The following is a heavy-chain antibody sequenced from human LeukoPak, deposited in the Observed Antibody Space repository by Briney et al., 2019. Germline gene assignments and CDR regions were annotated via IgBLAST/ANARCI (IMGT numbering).Heavy chain of an antibody. J-gene: IGHJ4*02. CDR1: GGSFSGYY. Sequence: SETLSLTCAVYGGSFSGYYWSWIRQPPGKGLEWIGEINHSGSTNYNPSLKSRVTISVDTSKNQFSLKLSSVTAADTAVYYCARASGSYITDYWGQGTLVTVSS. D-gene: IGHD1-26*01. CDR2: INHSGST. CDR3: ARASGSYITDY. V-gene: IGHV4-34*01.